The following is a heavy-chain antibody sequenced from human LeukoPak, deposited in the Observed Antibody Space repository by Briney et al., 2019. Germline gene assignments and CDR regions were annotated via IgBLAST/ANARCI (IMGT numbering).Heavy chain of an antibody. CDR2: ISSSSSTI. J-gene: IGHJ3*01. D-gene: IGHD1-1*01. Sequence: PGGSLRLSCAASGFTFSSYSMNWVRQAPGKGLEWVSYISSSSSTIYYADSVKGRFTISRDNAKNSLYLQMNSLRAEDTAVYYCARESGTGTPSWGQGTMVTVSS. CDR3: ARESGTGTPS. V-gene: IGHV3-48*01. CDR1: GFTFSSYS.